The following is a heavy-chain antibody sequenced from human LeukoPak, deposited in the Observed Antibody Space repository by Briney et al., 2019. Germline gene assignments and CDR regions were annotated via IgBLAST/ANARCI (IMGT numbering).Heavy chain of an antibody. CDR2: ISDDGTST. J-gene: IGHJ4*02. D-gene: IGHD3-22*01. V-gene: IGHV3-23*01. CDR1: GFTFSSYA. CDR3: VKAVYDSSGYYYAY. Sequence: GGSLRLSCAASGFTFSSYAMSWVRQAPGKGLEWVSDISDDGTSTYYADSVKGRFTISRDNSKNTLYLQLNSLRAEDTAVYYCVKAVYDSSGYYYAYWGQGTLVTVSS.